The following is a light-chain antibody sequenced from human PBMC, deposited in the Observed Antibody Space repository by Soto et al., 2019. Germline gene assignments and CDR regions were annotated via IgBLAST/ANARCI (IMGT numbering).Light chain of an antibody. CDR1: QSVSSN. Sequence: EKLLTQAPATLSVSPGERATLSCRASQSVSSNLAWYQQKPSQPPRLLIYDISTRATGIPTRFSGSGSGTEFTLTISRLQYEDFAVYYCQQYTSWPLTFGGGTKVDIK. CDR3: QQYTSWPLT. CDR2: DIS. V-gene: IGKV3D-15*01. J-gene: IGKJ4*01.